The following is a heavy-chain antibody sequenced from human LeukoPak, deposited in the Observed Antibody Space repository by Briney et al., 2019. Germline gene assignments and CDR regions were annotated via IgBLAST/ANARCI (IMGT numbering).Heavy chain of an antibody. J-gene: IGHJ4*02. V-gene: IGHV4-4*07. D-gene: IGHD3-22*01. CDR3: ARNYYDSSGYKYAFDY. CDR1: GGSISSYY. CDR2: IYTSGST. Sequence: PSETLSLTCTVSGGSISSYYWSWIRQPAGKGLEWLGRIYTSGSTNYNPSLKSRVPMSVDMSKNQFSLKPSSVTAADTAVYYCARNYYDSSGYKYAFDYWGQGTLVTVSS.